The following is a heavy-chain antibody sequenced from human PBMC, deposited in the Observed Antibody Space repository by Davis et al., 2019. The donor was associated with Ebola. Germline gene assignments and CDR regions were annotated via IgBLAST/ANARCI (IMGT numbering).Heavy chain of an antibody. D-gene: IGHD3-3*01. CDR2: TYYSSKWYN. CDR1: GDSVSGGSGG. V-gene: IGHV6-1*01. Sequence: PSETLSPTCAISGDSVSGGSGGWNWLRQSPSRGLEWLGRTYYSSKWYNNYATYVKSRITINPDTSKNQFSLQLNSVTPEDTAVYYCARGFFRHGFDVWGQGTMITVSS. CDR3: ARGFFRHGFDV. J-gene: IGHJ3*01.